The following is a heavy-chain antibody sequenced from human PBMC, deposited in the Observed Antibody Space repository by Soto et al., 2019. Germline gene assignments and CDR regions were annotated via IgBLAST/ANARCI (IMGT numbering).Heavy chain of an antibody. CDR1: GFTFSEYA. CDR3: ARAVAGDFDY. Sequence: GGSLRLSCAASGFTFSEYAMSWVRQAPGKGLEWVSYISSSSSTIYYADSVKGRFTISRDNAKNSLYLQMNSLRAEDTAVYYCARAVAGDFDYRGQGTLVTVSS. V-gene: IGHV3-48*01. CDR2: ISSSSSTI. D-gene: IGHD6-19*01. J-gene: IGHJ4*02.